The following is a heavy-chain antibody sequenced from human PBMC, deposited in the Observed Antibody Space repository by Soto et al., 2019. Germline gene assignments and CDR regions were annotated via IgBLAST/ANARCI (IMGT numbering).Heavy chain of an antibody. D-gene: IGHD2-2*02. J-gene: IGHJ4*02. CDR1: GASISSYY. V-gene: IGHV4-59*01. CDR2: IYFTGTT. CDR3: ARGSCSSASCYTGDY. Sequence: SETLSLTCTVSGASISSYYWSWIRQPPGKGLEWIGYIYFTGTTNYNPSLKSRVTISVDTSKNQFSLKLSSVTAADTAVYYCARGSCSSASCYTGDYWGQGTLVTVSS.